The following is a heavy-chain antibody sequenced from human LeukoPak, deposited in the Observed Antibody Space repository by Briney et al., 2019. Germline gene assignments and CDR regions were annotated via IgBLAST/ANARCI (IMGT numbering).Heavy chain of an antibody. CDR3: AKESALQFAYMDV. CDR2: ISGSGGST. D-gene: IGHD4-11*01. CDR1: RFTFSIYA. V-gene: IGHV3-23*01. J-gene: IGHJ6*03. Sequence: GGSLRLSCAASRFTFSIYAMSWVRQAPGKGLEWVSAISGSGGSTYYADSVKGRFTISRDNSKNTLYLQMNSLRAEDTAVYYCAKESALQFAYMDVWGKGTTVTVSS.